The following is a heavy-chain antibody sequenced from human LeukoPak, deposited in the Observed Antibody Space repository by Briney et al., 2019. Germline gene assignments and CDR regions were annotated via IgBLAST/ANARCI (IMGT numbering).Heavy chain of an antibody. CDR1: GFTFSSYG. J-gene: IGHJ3*02. CDR3: AKDPRRYYDSSGYYYSDAFDI. V-gene: IGHV3-30*02. Sequence: GGSLRLSCAASGFTFSSYGMHWVRQAPGKGLEWVAFIRYDGSNKYYADSVKGRFTISRDNSKNTLYLQMNSLRAEDTAVYYCAKDPRRYYDSSGYYYSDAFDIWGQGTMVTVSS. CDR2: IRYDGSNK. D-gene: IGHD3-22*01.